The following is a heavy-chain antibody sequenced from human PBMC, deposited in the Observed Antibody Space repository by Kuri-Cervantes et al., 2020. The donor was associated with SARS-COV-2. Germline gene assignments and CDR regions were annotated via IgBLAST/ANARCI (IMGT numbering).Heavy chain of an antibody. J-gene: IGHJ5*02. Sequence: GGSLRLSCAASGFTFSSYAMHWVRQAPGKGLEWVAVISYDGSNKYYADSVKGRFTISRDNAKNSLYLQMNSLRAEDTALYHCARGINWFDPWGQGTLVTVSS. CDR1: GFTFSSYA. V-gene: IGHV3-30*07. CDR2: ISYDGSNK. CDR3: ARGINWFDP.